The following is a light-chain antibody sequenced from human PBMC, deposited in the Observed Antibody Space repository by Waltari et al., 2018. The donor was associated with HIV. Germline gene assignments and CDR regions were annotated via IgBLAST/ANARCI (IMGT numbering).Light chain of an antibody. V-gene: IGLV8-61*01. CDR3: VLYMGSGISV. J-gene: IGLJ3*02. CDR2: NTN. Sequence: QTVVTQGPSFSVSPGGTVTLTCGLSSGSVSTSYYPSWYQQTPGQAPRTLIYNTNTRSSGGPARFSGSILGNKAALTIAGAQADDESDYYCVLYMGSGISVFGGGTKLTVL. CDR1: SGSVSTSYY.